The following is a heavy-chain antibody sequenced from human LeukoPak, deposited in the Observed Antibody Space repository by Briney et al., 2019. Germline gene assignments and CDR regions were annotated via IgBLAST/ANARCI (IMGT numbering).Heavy chain of an antibody. J-gene: IGHJ4*02. V-gene: IGHV1-69*13. CDR3: AVAVAGTEDYFDY. Sequence: SVKVSCKASGGTFSSYAISWVRQAPGQGLEWMGGIIPIFGTANYAQKFQGRVTITADESTSTAYMELSSLRSEDTAVYYCAVAVAGTEDYFDYWGQGTLVSVSS. CDR2: IIPIFGTA. CDR1: GGTFSSYA. D-gene: IGHD6-19*01.